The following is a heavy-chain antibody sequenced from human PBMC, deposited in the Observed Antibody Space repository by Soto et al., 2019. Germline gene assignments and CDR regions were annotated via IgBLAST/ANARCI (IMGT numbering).Heavy chain of an antibody. V-gene: IGHV1-18*01. CDR2: ISAYNGNT. CDR3: ASSLIAAAGRDDAFDI. CDR1: GYTFTSYG. D-gene: IGHD6-13*01. Sequence: ASVKVSCKASGYTFTSYGISWVRQAPGQGLEWMGWISAYNGNTNYAQKLQGRVTMTTDTSTSTAYMELRSLRSDDTAVYYCASSLIAAAGRDDAFDIWGQGTMVTVSS. J-gene: IGHJ3*02.